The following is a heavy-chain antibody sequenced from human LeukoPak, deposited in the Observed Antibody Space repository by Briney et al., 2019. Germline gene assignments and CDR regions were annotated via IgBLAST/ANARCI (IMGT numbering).Heavy chain of an antibody. CDR3: AKVLLARAYYYGMDV. J-gene: IGHJ6*02. CDR1: GFTFSSSA. Sequence: GGSLRLSCAASGFTFSSSAMSWVRQAPGKGLEWVSAISGSGGSSYYADSVKGRFTISRDNSKNTLYLQMNSLRVEDTAVYYCAKVLLARAYYYGMDVWGQGTTVTVSS. D-gene: IGHD2-15*01. CDR2: ISGSGGSS. V-gene: IGHV3-23*01.